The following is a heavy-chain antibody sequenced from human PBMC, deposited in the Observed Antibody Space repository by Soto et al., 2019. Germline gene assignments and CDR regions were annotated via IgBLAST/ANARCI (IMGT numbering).Heavy chain of an antibody. J-gene: IGHJ4*02. Sequence: SEPLSLTCTVSGGSITTSSYDWGRVRQPPGEGLEWVGSIDSSGSSNYNPSLMSRAIIFVDTPKNQFPLKVNSVTAADTAVYHCVRRHGLTVDAYYWGQGTLVTVSS. CDR1: GGSITTSSYD. V-gene: IGHV4-39*01. D-gene: IGHD2-21*02. CDR3: VRRHGLTVDAYY. CDR2: IDSSGSS.